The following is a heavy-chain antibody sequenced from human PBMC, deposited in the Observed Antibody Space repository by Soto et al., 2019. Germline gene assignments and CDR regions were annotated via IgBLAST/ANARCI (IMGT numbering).Heavy chain of an antibody. J-gene: IGHJ5*02. D-gene: IGHD1-7*01. CDR2: INAGNGNT. CDR1: GYTFTSYA. V-gene: IGHV1-3*01. Sequence: ASVKVSCKASGYTFTSYAMHWVRQAPGQRLEWMGWINAGNGNTKYSQKFQGRVTITRDTSASTAYMELSSLRSEDTAVYYCARDFSGTTLRRWFDPWGQGTLVTVSS. CDR3: ARDFSGTTLRRWFDP.